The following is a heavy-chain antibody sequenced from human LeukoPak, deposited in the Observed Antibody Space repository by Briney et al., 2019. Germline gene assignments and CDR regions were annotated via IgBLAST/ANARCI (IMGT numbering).Heavy chain of an antibody. Sequence: SETLSLTCTVSGGSISSYYWSWIRQPPGKGLEWIGYIYYSGSTNYNPSLKRRVTISVDTSKNQFSLKLSSVTAADTAVYYCAREVAVAGVDAFDIWGQGTMVTVSS. D-gene: IGHD6-19*01. V-gene: IGHV4-59*01. CDR2: IYYSGST. J-gene: IGHJ3*02. CDR3: AREVAVAGVDAFDI. CDR1: GGSISSYY.